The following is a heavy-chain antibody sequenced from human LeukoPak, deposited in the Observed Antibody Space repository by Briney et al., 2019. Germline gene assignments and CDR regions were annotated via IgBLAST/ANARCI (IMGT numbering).Heavy chain of an antibody. CDR1: SGSFSGYY. Sequence: ASETLSLTCAVYSGSFSGYYWTWFRQPPGKGLEWIGEFNHNWGAKYNPSLKSRVTIVDTSNNHLSLSLNSVTTADTAVYYCAASLWFGIYPDYWGQGSLVTVSS. J-gene: IGHJ4*02. CDR3: AASLWFGIYPDY. D-gene: IGHD3-10*01. CDR2: FNHNWGA. V-gene: IGHV4-34*01.